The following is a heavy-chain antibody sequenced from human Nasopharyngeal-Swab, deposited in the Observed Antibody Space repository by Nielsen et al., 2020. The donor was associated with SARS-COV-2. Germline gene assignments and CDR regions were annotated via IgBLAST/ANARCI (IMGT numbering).Heavy chain of an antibody. CDR2: IYYSGST. CDR3: ARREDCSGGSCHPYYYYYGMDV. CDR1: GGSISSSSYY. D-gene: IGHD2-15*01. J-gene: IGHJ6*02. V-gene: IGHV4-39*01. Sequence: SETLSLTCTVSGGSISSSSYYWGWIRQPPGKGLEWIGSIYYSGSTYYNPSLKSRVTISVDTSKNQFSLKLSSVTAADTAVYYCARREDCSGGSCHPYYYYYGMDVWGQGTTVTVSS.